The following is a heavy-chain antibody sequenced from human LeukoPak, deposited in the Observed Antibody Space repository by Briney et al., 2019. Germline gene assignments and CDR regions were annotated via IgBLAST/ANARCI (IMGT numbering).Heavy chain of an antibody. CDR1: GYTFTGYY. J-gene: IGHJ5*02. CDR2: INPSSGGT. Sequence: GASVKVSCKASGYTFTGYYMHWVRQAPGQGLEWMGWINPSSGGTNYAQKFQGRVSMTRDTSISTAYMELSRLRSDDTAVYYCARDRRITIFGVATNWFDPWGQGTLVTVSS. V-gene: IGHV1-2*02. CDR3: ARDRRITIFGVATNWFDP. D-gene: IGHD3-3*01.